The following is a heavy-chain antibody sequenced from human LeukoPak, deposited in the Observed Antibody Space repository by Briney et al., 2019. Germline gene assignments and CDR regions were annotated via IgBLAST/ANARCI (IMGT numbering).Heavy chain of an antibody. V-gene: IGHV1-69*04. D-gene: IGHD5-12*01. CDR1: GGSFSTYA. J-gene: IGHJ4*02. Sequence: SVKVSCKSSGGSFSTYAVNWVRQAPGQGLEWMGRLIPVLGMSHYAPGFQGRVTLTADRSTNTAYMELDRLTSDDTAGYFCARDRGGGFDLAFFDHWGQGTLVTVSS. CDR3: ARDRGGGFDLAFFDH. CDR2: LIPVLGMS.